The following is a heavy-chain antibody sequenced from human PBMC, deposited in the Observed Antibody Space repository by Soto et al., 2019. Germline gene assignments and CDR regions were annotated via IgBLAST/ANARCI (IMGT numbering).Heavy chain of an antibody. J-gene: IGHJ6*03. CDR2: IYYSGST. CDR1: GGSISSSSYY. D-gene: IGHD4-4*01. Sequence: SETLSLTCTVSGGSISSSSYYWGWIRQPPGKGLEWIGSIYYSGSTYYNPSLKSRVTISVDTSKNQFSLKLSSVTAADTAVYYCARPRTVNSYYYMDVWGKGSTVTVSS. V-gene: IGHV4-39*01. CDR3: ARPRTVNSYYYMDV.